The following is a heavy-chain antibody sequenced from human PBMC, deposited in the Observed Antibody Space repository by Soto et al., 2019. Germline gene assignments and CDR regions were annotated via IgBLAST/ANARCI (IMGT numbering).Heavy chain of an antibody. CDR3: ARDRIMYSKFPEPFDS. J-gene: IGHJ4*02. CDR1: GFPFGAYS. CDR2: ISSSGSTI. V-gene: IGHV3-48*02. Sequence: PGGSLRLSCAASGFPFGAYSMNWVRQAPGKGLEWISYISSSGSTIYYADSVKGRFTISRDRAKTSLYLHMSSLRDEDTAVYYCARDRIMYSKFPEPFDSWGQGTLVTVSS. D-gene: IGHD2-8*01.